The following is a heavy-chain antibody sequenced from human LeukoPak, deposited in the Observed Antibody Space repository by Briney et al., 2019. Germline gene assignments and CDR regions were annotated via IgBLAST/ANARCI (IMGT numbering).Heavy chain of an antibody. CDR3: SRGYSSSWYYFDY. CDR1: GGSIRNYY. J-gene: IGHJ4*02. Sequence: SETLSLTCTVSGGSIRNYYWSWIRQPPGKGLEWIGYVHYSGGTNYNPPPKSRATISVDTSKSQFSLKLSSVTAADTASYYFSRGYSSSWYYFDYWGQGTLVTVSS. CDR2: VHYSGGT. D-gene: IGHD6-13*01. V-gene: IGHV4-59*08.